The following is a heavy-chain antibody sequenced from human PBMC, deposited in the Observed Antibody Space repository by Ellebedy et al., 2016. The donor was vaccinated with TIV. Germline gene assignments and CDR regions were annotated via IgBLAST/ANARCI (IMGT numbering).Heavy chain of an antibody. CDR2: IIPIFGTA. V-gene: IGHV1-69*13. Sequence: SVKVSCXASGYTFTSYGISWVRQAPGQGLEWMGGIIPIFGTANYAQKFQGRVTITADESTSTAYMELSSLRSEDTAVYYCARSPLASKTGYYNPFDYWGQGTLVTVSS. J-gene: IGHJ4*02. CDR3: ARSPLASKTGYYNPFDY. CDR1: GYTFTSYG. D-gene: IGHD3-9*01.